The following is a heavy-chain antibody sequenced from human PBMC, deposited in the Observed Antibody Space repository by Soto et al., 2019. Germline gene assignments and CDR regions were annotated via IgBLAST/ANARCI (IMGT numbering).Heavy chain of an antibody. CDR2: IIPIFGTA. CDR3: ATELGVVVVAKRDYYYYYGMDV. Sequence: QVQLVQSGAEVKKPGSSVKVSCKASGGTFSSYAISWVRQAPGQGLEWMGGIIPIFGTANYAQKFQGRVTITADESTSTAYMELSSLRSEDTAVYYCATELGVVVVAKRDYYYYYGMDVWGQGTTVTVSS. J-gene: IGHJ6*02. D-gene: IGHD2-15*01. CDR1: GGTFSSYA. V-gene: IGHV1-69*12.